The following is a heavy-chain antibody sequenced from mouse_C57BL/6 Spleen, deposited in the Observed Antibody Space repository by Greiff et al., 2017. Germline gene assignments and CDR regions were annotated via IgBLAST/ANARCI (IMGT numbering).Heavy chain of an antibody. Sequence: VQRVESGAELVKPGASVKMSCKASGYTFTSYWITWVKQRPGQGLEWIGDIYPGSGSTNYNEKFKSKATLTVDTSSSTAYMQLSSLTSEDSAVYYCARRVYYGNYFDYWGQGTTPTVSS. D-gene: IGHD2-1*01. CDR1: GYTFTSYW. CDR3: ARRVYYGNYFDY. V-gene: IGHV1-55*01. J-gene: IGHJ2*01. CDR2: IYPGSGST.